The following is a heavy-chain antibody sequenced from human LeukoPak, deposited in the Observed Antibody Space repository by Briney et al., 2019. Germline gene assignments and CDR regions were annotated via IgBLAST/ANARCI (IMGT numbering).Heavy chain of an antibody. CDR2: IYHSGST. CDR3: ASLEYSSGWYLLDY. J-gene: IGHJ4*02. Sequence: PSRTLSLTCAVSGGSISSSNWWGWVRQPPGKGLEWIGEIYHSGSTNYNPSLKSRVTISVDTSKNQFSLKLSSVTAADTAVYYCASLEYSSGWYLLDYWGQGTLVTVSS. V-gene: IGHV4-4*02. D-gene: IGHD6-19*01. CDR1: GGSISSSNW.